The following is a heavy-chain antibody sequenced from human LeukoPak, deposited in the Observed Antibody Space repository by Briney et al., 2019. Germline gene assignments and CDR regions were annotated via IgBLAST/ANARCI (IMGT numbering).Heavy chain of an antibody. CDR2: INPNSGDT. J-gene: IGHJ4*02. Sequence: ASVKVSCKASAYTFTGYFMHWVRQAPGQGLEWMGRINPNSGDTNYAQKFQGRVTMTRDTSISTAYMELNRLRSDDTAVYYCVGDASYYYDSSASGRDYWGQGTLVTVSS. V-gene: IGHV1-2*06. CDR3: VGDASYYYDSSASGRDY. CDR1: AYTFTGYF. D-gene: IGHD3-22*01.